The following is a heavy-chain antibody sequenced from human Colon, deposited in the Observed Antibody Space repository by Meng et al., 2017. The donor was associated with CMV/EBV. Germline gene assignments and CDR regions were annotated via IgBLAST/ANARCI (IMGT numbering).Heavy chain of an antibody. V-gene: IGHV3-53*01. D-gene: IGHD2-21*02. Sequence: GESLKISCAAPGFSVSRNYVSWVRQGPGKGLEWLAVIYDTGSRYYADSVKGRFTVSRDESKNTVFLQMNNLRPEDTAVYYCARNRLECGGDCYFADSWGQGTLVTVSS. J-gene: IGHJ5*02. CDR3: ARNRLECGGDCYFADS. CDR1: GFSVSRNY. CDR2: IYDTGSR.